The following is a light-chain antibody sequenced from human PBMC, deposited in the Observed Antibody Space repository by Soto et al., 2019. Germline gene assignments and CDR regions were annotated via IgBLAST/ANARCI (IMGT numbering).Light chain of an antibody. CDR2: DVS. CDR1: SSDVGGYNY. J-gene: IGLJ2*01. CDR3: RSFTISSAVV. Sequence: QSALTQPASVSGSPGQSITISCTGTSSDVGGYNYVSWYQQHPGKAPKLMIYDVSNRPSGVSNRFSGSKSGNTASLTISGPQAQVEADYYCRSFTISSAVVFRGGTKLTVL. V-gene: IGLV2-14*01.